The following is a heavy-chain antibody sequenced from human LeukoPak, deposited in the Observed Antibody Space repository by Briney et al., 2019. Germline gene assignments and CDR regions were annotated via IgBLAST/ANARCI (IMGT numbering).Heavy chain of an antibody. Sequence: GRSLRLSCAASGFTFSSYAMHWVRQAPGKGLEWVANIKQDGSEKYYVDSVKGRFTISRDNAKNSLYLQMNSLRAEDTAVYYCARAANYARDYWGQGTLVTVSS. CDR3: ARAANYARDY. J-gene: IGHJ4*02. D-gene: IGHD4/OR15-4a*01. V-gene: IGHV3-7*03. CDR2: IKQDGSEK. CDR1: GFTFSSYA.